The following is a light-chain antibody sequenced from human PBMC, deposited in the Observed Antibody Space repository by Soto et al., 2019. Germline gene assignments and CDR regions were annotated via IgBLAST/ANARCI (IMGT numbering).Light chain of an antibody. CDR1: QSISIW. V-gene: IGKV1-5*01. Sequence: DIQMTQSPSTLSASVGDRVTITCRASQSISIWLAWYQQKPRFSGSGSGTEFTLTISSLQPDDFATYYCQQYNSYFYTFGQGTKLEIK. J-gene: IGKJ2*01. CDR3: QQYNSYFYT.